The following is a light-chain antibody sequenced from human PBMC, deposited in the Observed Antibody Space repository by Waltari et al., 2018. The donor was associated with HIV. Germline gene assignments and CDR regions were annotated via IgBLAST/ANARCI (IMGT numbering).Light chain of an antibody. CDR3: QSYHSTNRV. CDR1: SGSIASNY. Sequence: FMLTQPHSVSESPGKTVTISCTRSSGSIASNYVQWYQQRPGRAPTIVIFADKQRPFGVPDRVSCSIDSSSNSASLTSSGLKTEDEADYYCQSYHSTNRVFGGGTKLTVL. J-gene: IGLJ3*02. V-gene: IGLV6-57*03. CDR2: ADK.